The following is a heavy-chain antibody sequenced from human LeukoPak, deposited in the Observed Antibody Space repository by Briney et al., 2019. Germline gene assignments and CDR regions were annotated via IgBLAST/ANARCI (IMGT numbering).Heavy chain of an antibody. V-gene: IGHV3-74*01. D-gene: IGHD4-11*01. CDR2: INSDGSST. J-gene: IGHJ5*02. CDR3: ARGSNGNWFDP. CDR1: GFTFSSYW. Sequence: GGSLRLSCAASGFTFSSYWMHWVRQAPGKGLVWVSRINSDGSSTSYADSVKGRITISRDNARNSLYLEMNSLRADDTAVYYCARGSNGNWFDPWGQGTLVTVSS.